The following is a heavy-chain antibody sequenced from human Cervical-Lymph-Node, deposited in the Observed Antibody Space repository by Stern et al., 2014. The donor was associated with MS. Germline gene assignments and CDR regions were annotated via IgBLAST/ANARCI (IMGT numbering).Heavy chain of an antibody. CDR1: GVTFSHFA. Sequence: VQLVESGAEVKKPGSSLKVSCKASGVTFSHFAISWLRQAPGQGLEWMGGIIPLFGPIHYSPKFSGRRTITADQSTTTSYMHLTSLVSEDSATYYCARDNNGNNGTFFGSWGLGTLVTVSS. J-gene: IGHJ4*02. D-gene: IGHD1-14*01. CDR2: IIPLFGPI. CDR3: ARDNNGNNGTFFGS. V-gene: IGHV1-69*01.